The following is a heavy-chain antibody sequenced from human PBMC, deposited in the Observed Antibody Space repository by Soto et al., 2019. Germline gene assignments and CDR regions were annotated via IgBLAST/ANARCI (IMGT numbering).Heavy chain of an antibody. CDR3: AREDILGVRSFDY. J-gene: IGHJ4*02. D-gene: IGHD3-9*01. CDR2: ISSGSKTI. Sequence: GGTLRLSCAASGFTFSGYSVNWVRQAPGKGLEWVSYISSGSKTIYYAESVKGQFTVSRDNARNSQYLQMNSLRDEDTAAYYCAREDILGVRSFDYWGQGTLVTVSS. V-gene: IGHV3-48*02. CDR1: GFTFSGYS.